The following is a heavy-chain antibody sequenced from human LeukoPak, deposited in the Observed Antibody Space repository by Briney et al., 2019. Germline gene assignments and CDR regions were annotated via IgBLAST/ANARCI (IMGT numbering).Heavy chain of an antibody. CDR3: ARGSSGWDDAFDI. Sequence: GGSLRLSCTASGFTFSDYYMTWIRQASGQGPEWISYISSSGGTIFYAESVKGRFTISRNNAKNSVYLQMNSLRAEDTALYYCARGSSGWDDAFDIWGQGTMVTVSS. V-gene: IGHV3-11*04. D-gene: IGHD6-19*01. CDR1: GFTFSDYY. CDR2: ISSSGGTI. J-gene: IGHJ3*02.